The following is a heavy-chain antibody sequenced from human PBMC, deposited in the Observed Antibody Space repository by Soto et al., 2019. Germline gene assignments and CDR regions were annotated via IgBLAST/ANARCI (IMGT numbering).Heavy chain of an antibody. CDR3: AKAIWIFGVVTPPYFDY. CDR2: ISGSGGST. CDR1: GFTFSSYA. D-gene: IGHD3-3*02. J-gene: IGHJ4*02. Sequence: GGSLRLSCAASGFTFSSYAMSWVRQAPGKGLEWVSAISGSGGSTYYADSVKGRFTISRDNSKNTLYLQMNSLRAEDTAVYYCAKAIWIFGVVTPPYFDYWGQGTLVTVSS. V-gene: IGHV3-23*01.